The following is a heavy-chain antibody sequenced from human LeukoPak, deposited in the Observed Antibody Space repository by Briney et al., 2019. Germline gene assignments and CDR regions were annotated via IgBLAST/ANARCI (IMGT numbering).Heavy chain of an antibody. CDR3: ARDVGVGDYVWGYFDY. Sequence: PGGSLRLSCAASGFTFSSYAMHWVRQAPGKGLEWVAVISYDGSNKYYADSVKGRFTISRDNSKNTLYLQMNSLRAEDTAVYYCARDVGVGDYVWGYFDYWGQGTLVTVSS. CDR1: GFTFSSYA. V-gene: IGHV3-30-3*01. D-gene: IGHD3-16*01. J-gene: IGHJ4*02. CDR2: ISYDGSNK.